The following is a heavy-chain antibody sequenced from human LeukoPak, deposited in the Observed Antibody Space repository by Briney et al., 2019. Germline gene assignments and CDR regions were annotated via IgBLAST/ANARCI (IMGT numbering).Heavy chain of an antibody. V-gene: IGHV1-2*02. D-gene: IGHD2-2*01. J-gene: IGHJ4*02. CDR3: AKEGYCSGTNCYGAFDY. Sequence: ASVKVSCKASGYTFTGYYMHWVRQAPGQGLEWMGWINPNSGGTNYAQKFQGRVTMTRDTSISTAYMELSRLGSDDTAVYYCAKEGYCSGTNCYGAFDYWGQGILITVSS. CDR2: INPNSGGT. CDR1: GYTFTGYY.